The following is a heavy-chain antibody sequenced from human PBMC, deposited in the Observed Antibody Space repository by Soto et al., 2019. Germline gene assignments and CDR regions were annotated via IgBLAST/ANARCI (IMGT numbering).Heavy chain of an antibody. CDR1: GYSFPSYW. V-gene: IGHV5-51*01. CDR2: IYPGDSDT. Sequence: PGASLKISCKGSGYSFPSYWIGWVRQMPGKGLEWMGIIYPGDSDTRYSPSFQGQVTISADKSISTAYLQWSSLKASDTAMYYCDRGSAGYQYLYDYGMDFWGQWTTVTSSS. J-gene: IGHJ6*01. CDR3: DRGSAGYQYLYDYGMDF. D-gene: IGHD3-9*01.